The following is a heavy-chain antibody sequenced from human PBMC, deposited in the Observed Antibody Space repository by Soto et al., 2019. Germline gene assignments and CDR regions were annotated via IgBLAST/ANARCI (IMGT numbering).Heavy chain of an antibody. V-gene: IGHV3-7*05. J-gene: IGHJ5*02. CDR3: ANNRLSLDL. CDR2: IKEDGSES. Sequence: GGSLRLSCAASGFTFTSYWMSWVRQAPGKGLEWVANIKEDGSESNYVASVKGRFTISRDNAKNSLYLQMNSLRVEDTAVYYCANNRLSLDLRGEGTLVTVSS. CDR1: GFTFTSYW. D-gene: IGHD2-8*01.